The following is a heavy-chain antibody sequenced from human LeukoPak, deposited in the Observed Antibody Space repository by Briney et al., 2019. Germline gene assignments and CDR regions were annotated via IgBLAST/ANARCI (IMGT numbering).Heavy chain of an antibody. Sequence: SMKVSCKASGGTFSSYAISWVRQAPGQGLEWMGGIIPIFGTANYAQKFQGRVTITTDESTSTAYMELSSLRSEDTAVYYCARDGVRDYDFWSGYYGYNWFDPWGQGTLVTVSS. D-gene: IGHD3-3*01. V-gene: IGHV1-69*05. J-gene: IGHJ5*02. CDR3: ARDGVRDYDFWSGYYGYNWFDP. CDR1: GGTFSSYA. CDR2: IIPIFGTA.